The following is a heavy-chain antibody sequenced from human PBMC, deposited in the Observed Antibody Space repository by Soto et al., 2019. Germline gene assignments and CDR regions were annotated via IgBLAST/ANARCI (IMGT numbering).Heavy chain of an antibody. Sequence: EVQLVESGGGLVQPGGSLRLSGAAPGLSLSGYWMGWVRPAPGKGLGGVANMNQDESERDYVGSVKGRFTFTRDNAKNSLYLQMNSLRAEDTAVYYCARLSTSAGRRDLACWGQGTLVTVSS. CDR2: MNQDESER. CDR3: ARLSTSAGRRDLAC. V-gene: IGHV3-7*01. J-gene: IGHJ4*02. CDR1: GLSLSGYW.